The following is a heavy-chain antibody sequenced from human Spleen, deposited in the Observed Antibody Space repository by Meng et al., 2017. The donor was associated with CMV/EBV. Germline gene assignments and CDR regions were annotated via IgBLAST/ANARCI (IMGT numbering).Heavy chain of an antibody. Sequence: QGHLQESGPGLVKPSQTLSLTCTVSGGSTNSDDYYWTWIRQPPGKGLEWIGYIYHSGRTYYNPSLRSRLSISLDTSKNQFSLNLNSVTAADTAVYYCARDRWFGESLFDYWGQGTLVTVSS. CDR2: IYHSGRT. D-gene: IGHD3-10*01. J-gene: IGHJ4*02. CDR1: GGSTNSDDYY. CDR3: ARDRWFGESLFDY. V-gene: IGHV4-30-4*08.